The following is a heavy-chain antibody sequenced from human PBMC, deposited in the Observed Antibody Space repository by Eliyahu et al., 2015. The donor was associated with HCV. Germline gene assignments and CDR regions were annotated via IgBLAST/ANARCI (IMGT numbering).Heavy chain of an antibody. V-gene: IGHV3-23*01. CDR2: ISGSGGST. CDR1: GFTFSSYA. Sequence: EVQLLESGGGLVQPGGSLRLXCAASGFTFSSYAMXWVRQAPGKGLEWVSAISGSGGSTYYADSVKGRFTISRDNSKNTLYLQMNSLRAEDTAVYYCAKDFARGITMVRGVSYAFDIWGQGTMVTVSS. D-gene: IGHD3-10*01. CDR3: AKDFARGITMVRGVSYAFDI. J-gene: IGHJ3*02.